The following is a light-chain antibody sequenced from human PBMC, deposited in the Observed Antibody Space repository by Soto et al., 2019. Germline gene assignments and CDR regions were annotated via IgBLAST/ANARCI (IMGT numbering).Light chain of an antibody. CDR3: CSYAGSSTYG. V-gene: IGLV2-23*01. Sequence: QSVLTQPASVSGSPGQSITISCTGTSSDVGSYNLVSWYQQHPGKAPKLMIYEGSKRPSGVSNRFSGSKSGNTASLTISGLQAEDEADYYCCSYAGSSTYGFGTGTKVTGL. CDR1: SSDVGSYNL. CDR2: EGS. J-gene: IGLJ1*01.